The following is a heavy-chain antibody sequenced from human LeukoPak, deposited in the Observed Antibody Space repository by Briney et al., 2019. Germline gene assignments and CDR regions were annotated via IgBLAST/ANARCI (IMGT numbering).Heavy chain of an antibody. V-gene: IGHV1-18*01. Sequence: ASVKVSCKASGYTFTSYGISWVRQAPGQGLEWMGWISAYNGNTNYAQKLQGRVTMTTDTSTSTAYMELRSLRSDDTAVYCCARQAYCSSTSCYYYYMDVWGKGTTVTVSS. D-gene: IGHD2-2*01. CDR3: ARQAYCSSTSCYYYYMDV. CDR1: GYTFTSYG. J-gene: IGHJ6*03. CDR2: ISAYNGNT.